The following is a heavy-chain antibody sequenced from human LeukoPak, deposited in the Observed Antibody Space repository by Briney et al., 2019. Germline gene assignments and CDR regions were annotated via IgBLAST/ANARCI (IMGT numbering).Heavy chain of an antibody. V-gene: IGHV4-4*07. CDR1: GGSISSYY. J-gene: IGHJ6*03. CDR3: ARDPTVTRPYYMDV. CDR2: IYTSGST. Sequence: SETLSLTCTVSGGSISSYYWSWIRQPAGKGLEWIGRIYTSGSTNYNPSLKSRVTISVDTSKNQFSLKLSSVTAADTAVYYCARDPTVTRPYYMDVWGKGTTVTVSS. D-gene: IGHD4-11*01.